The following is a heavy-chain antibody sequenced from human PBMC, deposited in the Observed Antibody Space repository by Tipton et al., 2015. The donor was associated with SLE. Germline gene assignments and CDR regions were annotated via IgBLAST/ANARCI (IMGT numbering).Heavy chain of an antibody. D-gene: IGHD3-22*01. CDR3: AKGSSSGYHSFEY. CDR1: GFTFSTYG. V-gene: IGHV3-23*01. J-gene: IGHJ4*02. Sequence: GSLRLSCAASGFTFSTYGMSWVRQAPGKGLEWVSALSGGGGTTYYADSVKGRFTISRDNSKNTLYLQMISLRAEDTAIYYCAKGSSSGYHSFEYWGQGTLVTVSS. CDR2: LSGGGGTT.